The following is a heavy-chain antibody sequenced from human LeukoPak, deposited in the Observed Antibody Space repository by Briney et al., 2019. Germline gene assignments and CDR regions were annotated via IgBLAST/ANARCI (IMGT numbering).Heavy chain of an antibody. CDR3: ARAAQSLIQLWLKGLDP. J-gene: IGHJ5*02. CDR2: ITSGSSYI. V-gene: IGHV3-21*01. Sequence: GGSLRLSCAASGFTFSSYNMNWVRQAPGQGLEWVSSITSGSSYIYYADSVKGRFTISRDNAKNSLYLQMNSLRAEDTAVYYCARAAQSLIQLWLKGLDPWGQGTLVTVSS. CDR1: GFTFSSYN. D-gene: IGHD5-18*01.